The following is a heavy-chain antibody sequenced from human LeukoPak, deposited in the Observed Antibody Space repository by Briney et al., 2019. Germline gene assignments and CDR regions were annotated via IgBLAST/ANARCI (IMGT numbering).Heavy chain of an antibody. CDR1: GYTFTGYY. J-gene: IGHJ4*02. Sequence: ASVKVSCKASGYTFTGYYMHWVRQAPGQGLEWMGWINPNSGGTNYAQKFQGRVTMTRDTSISTAYMELSRPRSDDTAVYYCARGFGGHWNDVQYYFDYWGQGTLVTVSS. CDR3: ARGFGGHWNDVQYYFDY. V-gene: IGHV1-2*02. CDR2: INPNSGGT. D-gene: IGHD1-1*01.